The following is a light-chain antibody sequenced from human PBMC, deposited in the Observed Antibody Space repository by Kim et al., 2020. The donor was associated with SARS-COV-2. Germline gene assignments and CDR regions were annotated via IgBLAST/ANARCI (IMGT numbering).Light chain of an antibody. Sequence: GQTVTISCTGTSTNIGACYYVSWYQQHPGTAPKLLIYGDTKRPSGVPDRFSGSKSGTSASLAITGLQAEDEADYHCRSYESSMWVFGGGTKLTVL. CDR3: RSYESSMWV. J-gene: IGLJ3*02. CDR2: GDT. V-gene: IGLV2-8*01. CDR1: STNIGACYY.